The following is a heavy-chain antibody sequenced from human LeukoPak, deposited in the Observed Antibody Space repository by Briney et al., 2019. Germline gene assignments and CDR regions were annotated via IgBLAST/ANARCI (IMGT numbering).Heavy chain of an antibody. Sequence: SKTLSLTCTVSGYSIASGNFYWGWIRQPPGKGLEWIGNIYYSGTTYNNPSLTSRVTMSVDTSTNQFSLKMASVTAADTAMYYCGRHYYGSSQIDYWGQGTLVTVSS. J-gene: IGHJ4*02. CDR3: GRHYYGSSQIDY. D-gene: IGHD3-10*01. V-gene: IGHV4-39*01. CDR2: IYYSGTT. CDR1: GYSIASGNFY.